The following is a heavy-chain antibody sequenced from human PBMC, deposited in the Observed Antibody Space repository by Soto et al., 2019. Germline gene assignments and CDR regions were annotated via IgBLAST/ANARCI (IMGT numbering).Heavy chain of an antibody. CDR2: IYPSDSDT. CDR1: GYNFAGYW. CDR3: ARGGVSTRTFDY. V-gene: IGHV5-51*01. Sequence: GEALKISCQRSGYNFAGYWIAWVRQMPGKGLELMGIIYPSDSDTRYRPSFQGQVTISADKSISSAYLQWSRLRASDTAMYYCARGGVSTRTFDYWGQGTPVTVSS. J-gene: IGHJ4*02. D-gene: IGHD3-3*01.